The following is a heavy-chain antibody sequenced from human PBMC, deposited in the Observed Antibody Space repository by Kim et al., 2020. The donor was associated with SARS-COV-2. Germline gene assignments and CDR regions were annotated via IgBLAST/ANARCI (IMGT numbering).Heavy chain of an antibody. V-gene: IGHV6-1*01. D-gene: IGHD4-17*01. CDR3: ARSIMTTVTIFDY. Sequence: YAVSVKSRITINPDTSKNQFALQLNAVTPEDTAVYYCARSIMTTVTIFDYWGQGTLVTVSS. J-gene: IGHJ4*02.